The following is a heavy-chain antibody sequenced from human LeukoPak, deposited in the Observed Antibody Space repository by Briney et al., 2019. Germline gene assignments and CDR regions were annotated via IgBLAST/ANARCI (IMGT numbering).Heavy chain of an antibody. J-gene: IGHJ4*02. Sequence: GVLRLSCAASGFTFSSYAMSWVRQAPGKGLEWVSYISSSGSTIYYADSVKGRFTISRDNAKNSLYLQMNSLRAEDTAVYYCARVPTGGWSGYLNDYWGQGTLVTVSS. CDR1: GFTFSSYA. D-gene: IGHD3-3*01. CDR3: ARVPTGGWSGYLNDY. V-gene: IGHV3-48*04. CDR2: ISSSGSTI.